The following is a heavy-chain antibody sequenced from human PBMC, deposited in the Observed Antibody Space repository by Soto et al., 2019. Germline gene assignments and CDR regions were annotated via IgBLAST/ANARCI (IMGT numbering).Heavy chain of an antibody. J-gene: IGHJ4*02. CDR2: ISWNSGSI. D-gene: IGHD3-10*01. CDR3: AKDTDYYGSGSYYNPFDY. Sequence: PGGSLRLSCAASGFTFDDYAMHWVRQAPGKGLEWVSGISWNSGSIGYADSVKGRFTISRDNAKNSLYLQMNSLRAEDTALYYCAKDTDYYGSGSYYNPFDYWGQGTLVTVSS. V-gene: IGHV3-9*01. CDR1: GFTFDDYA.